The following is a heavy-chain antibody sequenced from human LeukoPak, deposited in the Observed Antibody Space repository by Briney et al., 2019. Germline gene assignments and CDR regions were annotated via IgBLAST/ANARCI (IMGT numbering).Heavy chain of an antibody. J-gene: IGHJ3*02. D-gene: IGHD2-8*01. CDR1: GYIFYTYG. CDR2: ISPDTDDT. Sequence: ASVKVSCKASGYIFYTYGISWVRQTPGQGLEWMAWISPDTDDTKYAQKLEGRVALTTDTTTSTAYLELRNLRSGDTAVYYYARSGFCTSSSCYRESDGFDIWGQGTKVTVSS. V-gene: IGHV1-18*01. CDR3: ARSGFCTSSSCYRESDGFDI.